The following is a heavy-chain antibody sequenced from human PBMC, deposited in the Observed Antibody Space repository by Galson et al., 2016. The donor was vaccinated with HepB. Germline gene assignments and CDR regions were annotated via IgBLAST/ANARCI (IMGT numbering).Heavy chain of an antibody. V-gene: IGHV1-69*13. CDR2: IIPIFGAP. CDR3: ARDRRYSYGPFDY. CDR1: GGTFSSYA. J-gene: IGHJ4*02. Sequence: SVKVSCKASGGTFSSYAISWVRQAPGQGLEWMGGIIPIFGAPNYAQKFQGRVTITADESTSTTYMEMSSLRSEDTAVYYCARDRRYSYGPFDYWGQGTLVTVSS. D-gene: IGHD5-18*01.